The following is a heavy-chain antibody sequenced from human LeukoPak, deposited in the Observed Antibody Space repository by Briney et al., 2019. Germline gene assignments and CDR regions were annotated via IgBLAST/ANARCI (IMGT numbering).Heavy chain of an antibody. CDR1: GGSISSHY. J-gene: IGHJ4*02. CDR2: IYYSGST. V-gene: IGHV4-59*11. D-gene: IGHD7-27*01. Sequence: SETLSLTCTVSGGSISSHYWSWIRQPPGKGLEWIGYIYYSGSTNHNPSLKSRVTISVDTSKNQFSLKLSSVTAADTAVYYCARAPLTGRYFDYWGQGTLVTVSS. CDR3: ARAPLTGRYFDY.